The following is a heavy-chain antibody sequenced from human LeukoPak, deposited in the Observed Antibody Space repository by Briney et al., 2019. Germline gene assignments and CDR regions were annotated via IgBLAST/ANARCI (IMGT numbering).Heavy chain of an antibody. J-gene: IGHJ4*02. CDR1: GGPINSGYS. Sequence: SETLSLTCTVSGGPINSGYSWTWIRQPAGKGLEWIGRIYISGSIDYNVSLKSRITISMDTSKNQFSLKLRSVTAADTAFYYCTREGDVVGATIDSWGQGTLVTVSS. D-gene: IGHD1-26*01. CDR2: IYISGSI. CDR3: TREGDVVGATIDS. V-gene: IGHV4-61*02.